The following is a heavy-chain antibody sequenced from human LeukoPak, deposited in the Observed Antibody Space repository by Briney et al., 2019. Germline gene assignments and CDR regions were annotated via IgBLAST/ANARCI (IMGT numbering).Heavy chain of an antibody. CDR2: ISAYNGNT. Sequence: GASVKVSCKASGYTFTSYGISWVRQAPGQGLEWMGWISAYNGNTNYAQKLQGRVTMTTDTSTSTAYMELRSLRSDDTVVYYCARDFSNMGSSSGYYGSWFPFDIWGQGTMVTVSS. V-gene: IGHV1-18*01. J-gene: IGHJ3*02. D-gene: IGHD3-22*01. CDR3: ARDFSNMGSSSGYYGSWFPFDI. CDR1: GYTFTSYG.